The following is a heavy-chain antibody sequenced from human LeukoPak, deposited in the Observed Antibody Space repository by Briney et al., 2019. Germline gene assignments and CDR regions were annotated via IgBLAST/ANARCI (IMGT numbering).Heavy chain of an antibody. Sequence: SETLSLTCTVSGGSLSSYYWSWIRQPPGKGLEWIGYIYYSGSTNYNPSLKSRVTISVDTSKNQFSLKLSSVTAADTAVYYWARGGSSWYDYWGQGTLVTVSS. CDR3: ARGGSSWYDY. CDR2: IYYSGST. CDR1: GGSLSSYY. V-gene: IGHV4-59*08. D-gene: IGHD6-13*01. J-gene: IGHJ4*02.